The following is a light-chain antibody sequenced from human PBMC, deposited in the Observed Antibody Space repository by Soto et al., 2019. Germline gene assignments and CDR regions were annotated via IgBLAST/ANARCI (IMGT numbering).Light chain of an antibody. J-gene: IGLJ1*01. CDR1: SSDVGGYNY. Sequence: QSVLTQPASVSGSPGQSITISCTGTSSDVGGYNYVSWYQHHPGKAPKLIIYDVSNRPSGVSNRFSGSKSGNPASLTISGLQAEDEADYYCCSYTSSSTPLYVFGAGTKVTVL. V-gene: IGLV2-14*03. CDR3: CSYTSSSTPLYV. CDR2: DVS.